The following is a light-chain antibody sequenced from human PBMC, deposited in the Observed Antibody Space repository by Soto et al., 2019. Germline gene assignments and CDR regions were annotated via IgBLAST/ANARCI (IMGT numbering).Light chain of an antibody. CDR2: EVS. CDR1: SSDVGGYNY. V-gene: IGLV2-14*01. Sequence: QSALTQPASVSGSPGQSITISCTGTSSDVGGYNYVSWYQQHPGKAPKLIIYEVSNRPAGVSNRFSGSKSGDTASLTISGLHAEDEADCFCSSYTSSNTLYVFGTGTKVTVL. J-gene: IGLJ1*01. CDR3: SSYTSSNTLYV.